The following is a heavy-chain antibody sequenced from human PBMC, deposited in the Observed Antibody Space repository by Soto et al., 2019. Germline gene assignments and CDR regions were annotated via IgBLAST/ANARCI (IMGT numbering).Heavy chain of an antibody. Sequence: QVQLVESGGGVVQPGRSLRLSCAASGFMFSNHGMPWVRQAPGKGLEWVAVIWSDGNNRYYADSVKGRFTISRDNSKNTVYLQMNSLRAEDTAVYYCVRGDNWNDEASDYWGQGTLVTVSS. D-gene: IGHD1-1*01. CDR3: VRGDNWNDEASDY. J-gene: IGHJ4*02. CDR2: IWSDGNNR. CDR1: GFMFSNHG. V-gene: IGHV3-33*01.